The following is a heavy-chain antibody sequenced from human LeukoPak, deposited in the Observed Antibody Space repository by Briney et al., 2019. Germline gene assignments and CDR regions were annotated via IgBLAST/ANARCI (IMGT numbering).Heavy chain of an antibody. CDR3: ARDRYYYGSGISDAFDI. CDR1: GGSISSYY. Sequence: PSETLSLTCTVSGGSISSYYWSWIRQPPGKGLEWIGYIYYSGSTNYNPSLKSRVTISVDTSKNQFSLKLSSVTAADTAVYYCARDRYYYGSGISDAFDIWGQGAMVTVSS. D-gene: IGHD3-10*01. V-gene: IGHV4-59*12. CDR2: IYYSGST. J-gene: IGHJ3*02.